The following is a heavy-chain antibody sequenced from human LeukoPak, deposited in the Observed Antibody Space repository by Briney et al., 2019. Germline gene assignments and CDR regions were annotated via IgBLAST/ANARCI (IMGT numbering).Heavy chain of an antibody. D-gene: IGHD3-10*01. CDR3: AKSGRDSLNYYYYMDV. Sequence: GGSLRLSCAASGFTVSSNYMSWVRQAPGKGLEWVSVIYSGGSTYYADSVKGRFTISRDNSKNTLFLQMNSLRVDDTAAYYCAKSGRDSLNYYYYMDVWGKGTTVTISS. J-gene: IGHJ6*03. CDR1: GFTVSSNY. V-gene: IGHV3-53*01. CDR2: IYSGGST.